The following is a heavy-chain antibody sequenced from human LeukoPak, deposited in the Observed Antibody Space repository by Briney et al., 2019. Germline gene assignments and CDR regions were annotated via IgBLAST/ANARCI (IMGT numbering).Heavy chain of an antibody. Sequence: GGSLRLSCAASGFTFSSYWMHWVRQAPGKGLLWVSRIKTDGSSTTYADSVRGRFTISRDNAKNTLHLQMSSLRAEDTAVYYCVRGGPGYCSGASCSGLDSWGQGTLVTVST. D-gene: IGHD2-15*01. CDR3: VRGGPGYCSGASCSGLDS. CDR2: IKTDGSST. CDR1: GFTFSSYW. V-gene: IGHV3-74*01. J-gene: IGHJ4*02.